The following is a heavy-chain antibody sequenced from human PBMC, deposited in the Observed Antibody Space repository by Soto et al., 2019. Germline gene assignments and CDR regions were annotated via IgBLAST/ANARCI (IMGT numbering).Heavy chain of an antibody. CDR2: ISYDGSNK. CDR3: AKDYIVATIWDLDYYYGMDV. CDR1: GFTFSSYG. D-gene: IGHD5-12*01. J-gene: IGHJ6*02. V-gene: IGHV3-30*18. Sequence: QVQLVESGGGVVQPGRSLRLSCAASGFTFSSYGMHWVRQAPGKGLEWVAVISYDGSNKYYADSVKGRFTISRDNSKNTLYLQMNSLRAEDTAVYYCAKDYIVATIWDLDYYYGMDVWGQGTTVTVSS.